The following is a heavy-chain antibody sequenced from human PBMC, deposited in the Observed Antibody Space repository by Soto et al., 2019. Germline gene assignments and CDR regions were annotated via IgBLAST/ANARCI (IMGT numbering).Heavy chain of an antibody. CDR3: TTVITGTLDY. CDR1: GFTFSNAW. CDR2: IISKTDGGTT. J-gene: IGHJ4*02. Sequence: EVQLVESGGGLVKPGGSLRLSCAASGFTFSNAWMNWVRQAPGKGLEWVGRIISKTDGGTTDYAAPVKGRFTISRDDSKNTLYLQMNSLKTEDTAVYYCTTVITGTLDYWGQGTLVTVSS. D-gene: IGHD1-20*01. V-gene: IGHV3-15*07.